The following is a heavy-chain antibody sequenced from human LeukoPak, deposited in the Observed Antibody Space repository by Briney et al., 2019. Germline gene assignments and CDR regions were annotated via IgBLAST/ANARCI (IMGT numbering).Heavy chain of an antibody. CDR2: IYPGDSDT. CDR1: GYSFTTYW. D-gene: IGHD1-26*01. Sequence: GESLKISCKGSGYSFTTYWIGWVRQMPGKGLEWMGIIYPGDSDTRYSPSFQGQVTISADKSISTAYLGWRSLKASDTAIYYCARHGTSGFYFPDYWGQGTLVTVSS. J-gene: IGHJ4*02. V-gene: IGHV5-51*01. CDR3: ARHGTSGFYFPDY.